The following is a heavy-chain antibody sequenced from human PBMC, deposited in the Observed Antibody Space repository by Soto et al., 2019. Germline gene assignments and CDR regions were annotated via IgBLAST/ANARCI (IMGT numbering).Heavy chain of an antibody. V-gene: IGHV4-59*08. CDR3: VRLIDRDWFDP. CDR2: IYYDGST. J-gene: IGHJ5*02. CDR1: GGSISSYS. Sequence: PSETLSLTCTVSGGSISSYSWSWIRQSPGKGLEWIGYIYYDGSTDYNPSLKSRVTISVDTSQNQLSLKLSSVTAADTAVYYCVRLIDRDWFDPWGQGTLVTVSS. D-gene: IGHD3-22*01.